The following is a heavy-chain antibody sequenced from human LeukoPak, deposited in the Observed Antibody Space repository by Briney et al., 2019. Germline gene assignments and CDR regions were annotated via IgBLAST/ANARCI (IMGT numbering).Heavy chain of an antibody. CDR2: IIAIFGTA. CDR1: GGSFSSYA. V-gene: IGHV1-69*05. J-gene: IGHJ4*02. D-gene: IGHD5-24*01. Sequence: GASVKVSCKASGGSFSSYAISWVRQAPGQGLEWMGGIIAIFGTANYAQKFQGRVTITTDESTSTAYMELSSLISEDTAVYYCASKGMATITYFDCWGQGTLVTVSS. CDR3: ASKGMATITYFDC.